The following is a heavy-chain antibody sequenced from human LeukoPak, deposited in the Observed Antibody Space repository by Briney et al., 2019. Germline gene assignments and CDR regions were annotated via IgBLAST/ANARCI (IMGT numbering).Heavy chain of an antibody. D-gene: IGHD3-9*01. CDR2: ISGNGGST. CDR3: AKDVFELYDIYDH. Sequence: GGSLRLSCAAYGFTFSTYALSWVRQAPGKGLEWVSAISGNGGSTFDADSVKGRFTISRDNSKNTLYLQMNSLRAEDTAIYYCAKDVFELYDIYDHWGQGTLVTVSS. CDR1: GFTFSTYA. V-gene: IGHV3-23*01. J-gene: IGHJ4*02.